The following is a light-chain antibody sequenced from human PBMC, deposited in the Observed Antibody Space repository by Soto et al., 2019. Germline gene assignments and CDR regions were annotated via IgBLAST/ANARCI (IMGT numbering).Light chain of an antibody. CDR2: EVI. V-gene: IGLV2-23*02. CDR3: CSYAGSRFYV. Sequence: QSALTQPASVSGSPGQSITISCTGTSSDIGNYNLVSWCHHHPDKAPKLVIYEVIKRPSGVSNRFSGSKSGNTASLTISGLQADDEGDYYCCSYAGSRFYVFGSGTKVTVL. J-gene: IGLJ1*01. CDR1: SSDIGNYNL.